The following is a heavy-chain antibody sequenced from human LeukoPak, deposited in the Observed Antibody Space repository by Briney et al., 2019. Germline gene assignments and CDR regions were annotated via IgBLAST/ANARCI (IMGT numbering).Heavy chain of an antibody. J-gene: IGHJ4*02. CDR3: ARGSTSDWPLDH. D-gene: IGHD2-2*01. CDR2: IDAGNGDT. Sequence: ASVKVSCKASVYTFTSYAMHWVHQAHGQRFEWMGWIDAGNGDTRYSQKFQGRVTITRDTSASTAYIELRSLRSEDTAMYYCARGSTSDWPLDHWGQETLVTISS. CDR1: VYTFTSYA. V-gene: IGHV1-3*01.